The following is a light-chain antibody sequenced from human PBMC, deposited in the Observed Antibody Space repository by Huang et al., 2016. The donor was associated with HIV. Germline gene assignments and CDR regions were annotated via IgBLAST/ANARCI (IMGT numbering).Light chain of an antibody. CDR1: QSVSSN. Sequence: EVVMTQSPATLSVSPGERATLSCRASQSVSSNLAWYQQKVGQAPRLLINGASIRATGIPARVSGSGSGTEFTLTISSLQSEDFAVYYCQQYNNWPRTFGQGTKVEIK. J-gene: IGKJ1*01. CDR3: QQYNNWPRT. CDR2: GAS. V-gene: IGKV3-15*01.